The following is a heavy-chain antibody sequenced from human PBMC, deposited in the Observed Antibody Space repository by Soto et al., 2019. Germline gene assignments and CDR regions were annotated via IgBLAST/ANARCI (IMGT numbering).Heavy chain of an antibody. V-gene: IGHV4-34*01. CDR2: INHSGST. D-gene: IGHD3-22*01. J-gene: IGHJ4*02. CDR3: AGPYYYDSSGYYY. Sequence: QVQLQQGGAGLLKPSETLSLTCAVYGGSFSGYYWSWIRQPPGKGLEWIGEINHSGSTNYNPSLKSRVTISVDTSKNQFSLKLSSVTAADTAVYYCAGPYYYDSSGYYYWGQGTLVTVSS. CDR1: GGSFSGYY.